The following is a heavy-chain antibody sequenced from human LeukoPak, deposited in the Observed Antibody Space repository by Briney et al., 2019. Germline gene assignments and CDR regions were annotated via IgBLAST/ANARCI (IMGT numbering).Heavy chain of an antibody. V-gene: IGHV1-69*01. Sequence: GGSLRLSCTAAGFTFGDYAISWVRQAPGQGLEWMGGIIPIFGTANYAQKFQGRVTITADESTSTAYMELSSLRSEDTAVYYCARVGVWGQGTLVTVSS. J-gene: IGHJ4*02. CDR2: IIPIFGTA. CDR1: GFTFGDYA. CDR3: ARVGV. D-gene: IGHD3-10*01.